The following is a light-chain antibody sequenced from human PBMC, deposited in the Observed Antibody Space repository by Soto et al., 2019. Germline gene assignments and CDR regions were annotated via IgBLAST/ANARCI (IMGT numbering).Light chain of an antibody. CDR2: GND. Sequence: QSVLTQPPSASGTPGQRVTISCSGSNSNVGNNTVNWYQQFPGTSPRLLIEGNDQRPSGVPDRFSGSKSANSASLAITGLQADDEAYYYCQSFDRSLNSWVFGGGTKLTVL. J-gene: IGLJ3*02. CDR1: NSNVGNNT. CDR3: QSFDRSLNSWV. V-gene: IGLV1-44*01.